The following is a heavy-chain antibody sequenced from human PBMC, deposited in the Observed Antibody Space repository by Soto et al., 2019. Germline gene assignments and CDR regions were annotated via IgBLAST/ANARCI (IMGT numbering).Heavy chain of an antibody. CDR1: GFTISNAW. Sequence: WGSLRLSCAASGFTISNAWKSWVRQAPAKGLEWVGRTKSNTDGGTTDSAAPVKGRFTISRDDTKNTLYLQMNRLKTEDTAVSYCTPRSDYGDYVGYYYGMDFWGRGTTVTVSS. CDR3: TPRSDYGDYVGYYYGMDF. V-gene: IGHV3-15*01. CDR2: TKSNTDGGTT. J-gene: IGHJ6*02. D-gene: IGHD4-17*01.